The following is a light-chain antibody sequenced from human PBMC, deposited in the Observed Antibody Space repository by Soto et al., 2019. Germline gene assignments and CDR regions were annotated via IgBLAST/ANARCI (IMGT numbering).Light chain of an antibody. J-gene: IGKJ1*01. CDR2: GAS. CDR1: QSVSSN. Sequence: EKVMTQSPATLSVSPGERATLSCRASQSVSSNLAWYQQKPGHAPRLLIYGASTRATGIPARFSGSGSGTEFTLTISSLQSEDFAVYYCQQYNNWPQTFGQGTKV. CDR3: QQYNNWPQT. V-gene: IGKV3-15*01.